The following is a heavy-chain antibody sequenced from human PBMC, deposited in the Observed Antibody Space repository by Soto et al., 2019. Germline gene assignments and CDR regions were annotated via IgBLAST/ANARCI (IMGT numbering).Heavy chain of an antibody. V-gene: IGHV3-23*01. CDR3: ARRGSGSYYDY. Sequence: EVQLLESGGGLVQPGGSLRLSCAASGFTFSSYAMRWVRQAPGKGLEWVSAISGSGDSTYYADSVKGRFTVSRDNSKNTLYLQMNSLRAEDTAVSYCARRGSGSYYDYWGQGTRVTVSS. CDR2: ISGSGDST. CDR1: GFTFSSYA. D-gene: IGHD1-26*01. J-gene: IGHJ4*02.